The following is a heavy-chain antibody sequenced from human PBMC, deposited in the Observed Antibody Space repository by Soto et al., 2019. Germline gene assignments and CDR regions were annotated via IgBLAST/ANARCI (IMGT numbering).Heavy chain of an antibody. CDR3: AHTWGVRGAKPSRWYFDY. J-gene: IGHJ4*02. Sequence: SETLSLTCTVSGGSISSGGYYWSWIRHHPGKGLEWIGYIYYSGSTYYNPSLKSRVTISVDTSKNQFSLKLSSVTAADTAVYYCAHTWGVRGAKPSRWYFDYWGQGTLVTVSS. CDR2: IYYSGST. D-gene: IGHD3-10*01. CDR1: GGSISSGGYY. V-gene: IGHV4-31*03.